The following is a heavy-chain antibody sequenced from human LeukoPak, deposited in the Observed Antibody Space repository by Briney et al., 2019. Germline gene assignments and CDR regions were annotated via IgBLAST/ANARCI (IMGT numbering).Heavy chain of an antibody. J-gene: IGHJ4*02. D-gene: IGHD4-17*01. CDR1: GYSISSGYY. CDR2: IYHSGST. Sequence: SETLSLTCTVSGYSISSGYYWGWIRQPPGEGLEWIGSIYHSGSTYYNPSLKSRVTISVDTSKNQFSLKLSSVTAADTAVYYCARESLYGVVDYWGQGTLVTVSS. CDR3: ARESLYGVVDY. V-gene: IGHV4-38-2*02.